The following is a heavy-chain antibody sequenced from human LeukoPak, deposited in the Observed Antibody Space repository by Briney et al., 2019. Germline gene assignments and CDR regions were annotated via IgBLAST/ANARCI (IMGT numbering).Heavy chain of an antibody. CDR2: ISTYTGDT. J-gene: IGHJ4*02. CDR3: TRATIPAAGIDY. D-gene: IGHD6-13*01. Sequence: ASVNVSCMASGYTFTSYGVSWVRQAPGQGLEWMGWISTYTGDTNYAQKLQGRLTMTTDTSASTAFMELRSLTSDDTAVYYCTRATIPAAGIDYWGQGTLVTVSS. CDR1: GYTFTSYG. V-gene: IGHV1-18*01.